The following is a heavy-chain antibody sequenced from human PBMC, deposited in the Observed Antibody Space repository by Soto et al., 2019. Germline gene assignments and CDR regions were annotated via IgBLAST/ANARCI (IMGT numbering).Heavy chain of an antibody. Sequence: QVRLQESGPGLVKPSQTLSLTCMVSGASISTGGYYWRWIRQPPGKGLELIGYIYHSGTTYYNPSLERRLSISAASSKHLLSLNLTSVTAADTAIYYCARATAPCWFDPCGQGTLVTVSS. J-gene: IGHJ5*02. CDR1: GASISTGGYY. CDR2: IYHSGTT. CDR3: ARATAPCWFDP. V-gene: IGHV4-31*03.